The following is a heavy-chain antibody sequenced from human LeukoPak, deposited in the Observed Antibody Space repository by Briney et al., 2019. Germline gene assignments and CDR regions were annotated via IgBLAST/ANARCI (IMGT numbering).Heavy chain of an antibody. J-gene: IGHJ5*02. V-gene: IGHV3-73*01. Sequence: GGSLRLSCAASAFTFSGSAIHWVRQSFGKGLEWIGHIDKEKNSYATASAYAVSVEGRFTVSRDDSKNMAFLQMSGLKTEDTALYFCTRDSGTYNWLDPWGQGTLVTVSS. CDR2: IDKEKNSYAT. CDR1: AFTFSGSA. CDR3: TRDSGTYNWLDP. D-gene: IGHD1-26*01.